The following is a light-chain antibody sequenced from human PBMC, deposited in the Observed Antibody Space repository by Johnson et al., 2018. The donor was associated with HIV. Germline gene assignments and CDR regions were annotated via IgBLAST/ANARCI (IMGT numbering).Light chain of an antibody. CDR3: RTWDSSLSAGV. CDR2: ENY. CDR1: SSNIGKNY. Sequence: QSVLTQPPPVSAAPGQKVTISCSGSSSNIGKNYGSWYQQLPGTAPKVLIYENYKLPPGIPDRFSGSKSGASATLGITGLQTGDESDYYCRTWDSSLSAGVFGTGTTVTVL. J-gene: IGLJ1*01. V-gene: IGLV1-51*02.